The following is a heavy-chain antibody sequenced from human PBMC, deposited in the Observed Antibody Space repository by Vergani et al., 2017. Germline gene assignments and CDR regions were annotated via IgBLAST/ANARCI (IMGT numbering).Heavy chain of an antibody. V-gene: IGHV1-69*12. Sequence: QVQLVQSGAEVKKPGSSVKVSYKASGGTFSSYAISWVRQAPGHGLEWMGGIIPIFGTANYAQKFQGRVTITADESTSTACMELSSLSSEDTAVYYCAGEIALGWKTGTRVDGGWFDRWGQGTLVTVSS. D-gene: IGHD1-1*01. CDR1: GGTFSSYA. CDR2: IIPIFGTA. J-gene: IGHJ5*01. CDR3: AGEIALGWKTGTRVDGGWFDR.